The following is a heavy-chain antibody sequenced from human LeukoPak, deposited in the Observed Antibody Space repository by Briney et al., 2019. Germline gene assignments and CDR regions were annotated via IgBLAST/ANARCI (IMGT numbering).Heavy chain of an antibody. CDR2: IYSGGST. Sequence: PGGSLRLSCAASGFTVSSNYMSWVRQAPGKGLEWVSVIYSGGSTYYADSVKGRFTISRDNSKNTLYLQMNSLRAEDTAVYYCAKGRAVAGIFYYGMDVWGQGTTVTVSS. D-gene: IGHD6-19*01. J-gene: IGHJ6*02. CDR1: GFTVSSNY. CDR3: AKGRAVAGIFYYGMDV. V-gene: IGHV3-53*01.